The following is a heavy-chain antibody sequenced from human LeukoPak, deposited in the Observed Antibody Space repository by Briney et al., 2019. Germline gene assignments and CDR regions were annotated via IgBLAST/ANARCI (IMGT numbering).Heavy chain of an antibody. CDR1: GFTFTSSA. CDR2: IVVGSGNT. CDR3: AAVTIFGVEDDAFDI. V-gene: IGHV1-58*01. Sequence: GTSVKVSCKASGFTFTSSAVQWVRQARGQRLEWIGWIVVGSGNTNYAQKFQERVTITRDMSTSTAYMELSSLRSEDTAVYYCAAVTIFGVEDDAFDIWGQGTMVTVSS. D-gene: IGHD3-3*01. J-gene: IGHJ3*02.